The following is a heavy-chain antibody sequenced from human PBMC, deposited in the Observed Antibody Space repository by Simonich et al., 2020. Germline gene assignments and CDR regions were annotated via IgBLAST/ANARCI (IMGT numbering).Heavy chain of an antibody. D-gene: IGHD7-27*01. CDR1: GYTFTGYY. CDR3: ASGWDWGFSHMSDY. CDR2: VNPTSGGT. Sequence: QVQLVQSGAEVKKPGASVKVSCKASGYTFTGYYMHWVRQAPGQGLEWMGRVNPTSGGTNEAQKFQGRGTMTRDTSISTAYMELSRLRSDDTAVYYCASGWDWGFSHMSDYWGQGTLVTVSS. J-gene: IGHJ4*02. V-gene: IGHV1-2*06.